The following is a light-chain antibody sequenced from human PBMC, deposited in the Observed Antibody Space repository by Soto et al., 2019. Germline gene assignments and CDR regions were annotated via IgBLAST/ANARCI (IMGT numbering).Light chain of an antibody. CDR2: AAS. CDR3: QQIHSSPFT. J-gene: IGKJ3*01. V-gene: IGKV1-39*01. CDR1: QSISSY. Sequence: DIQMTQSPSSLSASVGDRVTITCRASQSISSYLNWYQQKPGKAPNLLIYAASSLQSGVPSKFSGSGSGTDFTLTISSLQPEDFATYYCQQIHSSPFTFCSGINVDI.